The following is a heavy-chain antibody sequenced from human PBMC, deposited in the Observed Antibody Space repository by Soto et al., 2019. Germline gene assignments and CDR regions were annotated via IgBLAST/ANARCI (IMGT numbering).Heavy chain of an antibody. CDR1: GYTFTEND. CDR2: MNPNSGNT. V-gene: IGHV1-8*01. Sequence: QVQLVQSGAEVKRPGASVKVSCKASGYTFTENDIKWVRQATGQGLEWMGWMNPNSGNTGYAQKFQGRVTMTRDNSITTAYMELSSLRSEDTAVYFCVRAPLDYYSADYFDNWGQGTLVTVSS. CDR3: VRAPLDYYSADYFDN. J-gene: IGHJ4*02. D-gene: IGHD2-21*01.